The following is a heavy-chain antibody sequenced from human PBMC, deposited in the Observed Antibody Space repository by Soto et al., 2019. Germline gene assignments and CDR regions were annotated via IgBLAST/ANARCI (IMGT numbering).Heavy chain of an antibody. CDR2: MNPNSGNT. CDR3: ARGGVGSSGWNGIGNWFDP. V-gene: IGHV1-8*01. Sequence: ASVKVSCKASGYTFTSYDINWVRQATGQGLEWMGWMNPNSGNTGYAQKFQGRVTMTRNTSISTAYMELSSLRSEDTAVYYCARGGVGSSGWNGIGNWFDPWGQGTLVTVSS. J-gene: IGHJ5*02. D-gene: IGHD6-19*01. CDR1: GYTFTSYD.